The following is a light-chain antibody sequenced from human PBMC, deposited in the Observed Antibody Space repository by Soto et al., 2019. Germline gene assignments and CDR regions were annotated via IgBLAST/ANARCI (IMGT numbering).Light chain of an antibody. Sequence: IQMTHSPPSVCACVGDRVAMTFRASQAINSWLAWYQQKPGKAPNLLIYAASNLQSGVPSRFSGSGSGTDFTLTISSLQPEDFATYYCQQANSFPWTFGQGTKVDIK. J-gene: IGKJ1*01. CDR1: QAINSW. CDR2: AAS. CDR3: QQANSFPWT. V-gene: IGKV1-12*01.